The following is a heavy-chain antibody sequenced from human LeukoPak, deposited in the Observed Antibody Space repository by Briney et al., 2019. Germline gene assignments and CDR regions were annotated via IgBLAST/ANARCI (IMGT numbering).Heavy chain of an antibody. Sequence: SSETLSLTCTVSGGSISSGDYYWSWIRQPGGNGVEWIGYIYYSGSTYYNPSLKSRVTISVDTSKNQCALKLSSVTAADTAVYYCARGRDSDYWGQGTLVTVSS. CDR3: ARGRDSDY. D-gene: IGHD3-22*01. J-gene: IGHJ4*02. V-gene: IGHV4-30-4*08. CDR2: IYYSGST. CDR1: GGSISSGDYY.